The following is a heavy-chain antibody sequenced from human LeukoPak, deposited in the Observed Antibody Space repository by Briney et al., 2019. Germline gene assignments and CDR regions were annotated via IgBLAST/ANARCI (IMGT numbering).Heavy chain of an antibody. D-gene: IGHD3-16*02. CDR1: GGSFSGYY. CDR2: INHSGST. V-gene: IGHV4-34*01. CDR3: ARLGYPFDY. J-gene: IGHJ4*02. Sequence: PSETLSLTCAVYGGSFSGYYWSWIRQPPGKGLEWIGEINHSGSTNYNPSLKSRVTISVDTSKNQFSLKLSSVTAADTAVYYCARLGYPFDYWGRGTLVTVSS.